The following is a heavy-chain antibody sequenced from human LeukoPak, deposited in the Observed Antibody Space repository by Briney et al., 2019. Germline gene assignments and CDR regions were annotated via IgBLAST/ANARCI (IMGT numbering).Heavy chain of an antibody. D-gene: IGHD6-19*01. CDR1: GFTFSSYE. CDR2: ISSSGSTI. CDR3: ARTTGAVAGQPEPYYFDY. Sequence: GGSLRLSCAASGFTFSSYEMNWVRQAPGKGLEWVSYISSSGSTIYYADSVKGRFTISRDNAKNSLYLQMNSLRAEDTAVYYCARTTGAVAGQPEPYYFDYWGQGTLVTVSS. J-gene: IGHJ4*02. V-gene: IGHV3-48*03.